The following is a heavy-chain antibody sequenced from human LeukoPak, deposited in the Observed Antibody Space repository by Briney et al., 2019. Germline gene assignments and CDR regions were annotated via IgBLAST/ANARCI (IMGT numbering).Heavy chain of an antibody. CDR2: VSGSGDST. J-gene: IGHJ4*02. CDR3: AKDTGYNYGYDY. D-gene: IGHD5-18*01. CDR1: GFTFSNYA. V-gene: IGHV3-23*01. Sequence: PGGSLRLSCSTSGFTFSNYAMTWVRQAPGVGLEWVSLVSGSGDSTYYADSVKGRFTISRDNSKNMLYLQMNSLRAEDTAIYYCAKDTGYNYGYDYWGQGTLATVSS.